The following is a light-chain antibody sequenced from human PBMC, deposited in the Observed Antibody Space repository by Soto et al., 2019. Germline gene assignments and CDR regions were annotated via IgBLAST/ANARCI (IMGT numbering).Light chain of an antibody. CDR1: SSNIGAGYD. CDR3: ATRDNSLSRWV. V-gene: IGLV1-40*01. J-gene: IGLJ3*02. CDR2: NNS. Sequence: QSVLTQPPSVSGAPGQSITISCTGSSSNIGAGYDVHWYQQPPGTAPKLLIYNNSNRPSGVPERFSGSKSGTSASLAIAGLQAEDEADYYCATRDNSLSRWVFGGGTKLTVL.